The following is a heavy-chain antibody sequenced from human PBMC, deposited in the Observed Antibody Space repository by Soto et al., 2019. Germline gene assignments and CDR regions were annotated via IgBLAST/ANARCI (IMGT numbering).Heavy chain of an antibody. D-gene: IGHD5-12*01. CDR2: LSYDGDKK. V-gene: IGHV3-30-3*01. Sequence: QVQLVESGGGVVQPGRSLRLSCVASGFISSDHDIYWVRQAPGKGLEWVALLSYDGDKKYYADSVKGRFTISRDNSKNTLYLQMNSLRAEDTAMYYCARDPTRGFYGGFDIWGQGTMVTVSS. CDR3: ARDPTRGFYGGFDI. CDR1: GFISSDHD. J-gene: IGHJ3*02.